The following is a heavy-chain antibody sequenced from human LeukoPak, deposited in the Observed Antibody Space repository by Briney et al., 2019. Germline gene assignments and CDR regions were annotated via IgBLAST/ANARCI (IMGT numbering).Heavy chain of an antibody. Sequence: GESLKISCKGSGYIFTSYWIGWVRQMPGKGLEWMGIIYPGDSDTRYSPSFQGQVTISADKSISTAYLQWSSLKASDTAMYYCARALGCCSGGSCYGAFDIWGQGTMVTVSS. J-gene: IGHJ3*02. D-gene: IGHD2-15*01. V-gene: IGHV5-51*01. CDR3: ARALGCCSGGSCYGAFDI. CDR2: IYPGDSDT. CDR1: GYIFTSYW.